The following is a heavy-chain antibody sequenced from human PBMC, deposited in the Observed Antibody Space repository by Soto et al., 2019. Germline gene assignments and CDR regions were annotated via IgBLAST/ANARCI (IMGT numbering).Heavy chain of an antibody. J-gene: IGHJ4*02. V-gene: IGHV4-39*01. CDR2: IYYSGST. CDR3: ARAPLNWNYAY. Sequence: QLQLQESGPGLVKPSETLSLTCTVSGGSISSRSHYWAWIRQPPGKGLEWIGSIYYSGSTYYNPSLKSRGTLSVVTSKNQCALKLSSVTAADTAVYYCARAPLNWNYAYWGQGTLVTVSS. CDR1: GGSISSRSHY. D-gene: IGHD1-7*01.